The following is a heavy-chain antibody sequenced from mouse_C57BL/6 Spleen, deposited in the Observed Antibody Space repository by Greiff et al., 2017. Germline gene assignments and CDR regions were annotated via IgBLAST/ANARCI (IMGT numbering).Heavy chain of an antibody. CDR2: FYPSSGNT. D-gene: IGHD2-2*01. J-gene: IGHJ3*01. V-gene: IGHV1-81*01. CDR1: GYTFTSYG. CDR3: ASIDYGYDRGFAY. Sequence: QVQLKESGAELARPGASVKLSCKASGYTFTSYGISWVKQRTGQGLAWIGEFYPSSGNTYYNEKFKGKATLSADKSSSTAYMELRSLTSEDAAVYFGASIDYGYDRGFAYGGQGTLVTVSA.